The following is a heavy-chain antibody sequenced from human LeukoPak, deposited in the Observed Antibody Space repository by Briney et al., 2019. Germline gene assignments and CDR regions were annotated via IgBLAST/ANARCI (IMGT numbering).Heavy chain of an antibody. CDR2: MSVGSGLI. D-gene: IGHD3-16*01. V-gene: IGHV3-21*01. CDR1: GFIFSRYS. CDR3: AREFEGTASGAGY. Sequence: GGSLRLSCAASGFIFSRYSMNWVRQAPGKGLEWVASMSVGSGLIYYAESVRGRFTVSRDNAKDSLYLQMKSLRADDTAVYYCAREFEGTASGAGYWGQGTLVTVSS. J-gene: IGHJ4*02.